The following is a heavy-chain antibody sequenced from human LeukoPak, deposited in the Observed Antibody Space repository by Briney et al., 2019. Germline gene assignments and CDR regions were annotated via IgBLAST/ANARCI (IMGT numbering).Heavy chain of an antibody. D-gene: IGHD1-26*01. Sequence: ASVKVSCKASGYTFTGYYMHWVRQAPGQGLEWMGWINPNSGGTNYAQKFQGWVTMTRDTSISTAYMELSSLRAEDTAIYYCARDRGGSYSIDYWGQGTLVTVSS. V-gene: IGHV1-2*04. CDR2: INPNSGGT. CDR3: ARDRGGSYSIDY. CDR1: GYTFTGYY. J-gene: IGHJ4*02.